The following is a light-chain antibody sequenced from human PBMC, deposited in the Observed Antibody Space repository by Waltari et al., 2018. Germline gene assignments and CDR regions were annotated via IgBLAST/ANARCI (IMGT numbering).Light chain of an antibody. V-gene: IGLV2-8*01. CDR1: SSDVGGYNY. J-gene: IGLJ2*01. CDR2: EVS. Sequence: QSALPQPPSASGSPGQSVTISCTGTSSDVGGYNYVSWYQQYPGKAPKLMIYEVSKRPSGVPERFSGSKSGNTASLTVSGLQGDDEADYYCSSYAGSNTVVFGGGTKLTVL. CDR3: SSYAGSNTVV.